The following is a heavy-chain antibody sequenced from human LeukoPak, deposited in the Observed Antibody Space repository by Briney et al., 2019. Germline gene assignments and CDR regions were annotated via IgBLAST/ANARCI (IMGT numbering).Heavy chain of an antibody. Sequence: ASVKISCNASGGTFSSYTINWVRPATGQGLEWMGGIIPIFGTADYAQKFQGRVTITADESTSTAYMELSSLRSEDTAVYYCASYITAAGSEYFQHWGQGTLVTVSS. V-gene: IGHV1-69*13. CDR2: IIPIFGTA. J-gene: IGHJ1*01. CDR1: GGTFSSYT. D-gene: IGHD6-13*01. CDR3: ASYITAAGSEYFQH.